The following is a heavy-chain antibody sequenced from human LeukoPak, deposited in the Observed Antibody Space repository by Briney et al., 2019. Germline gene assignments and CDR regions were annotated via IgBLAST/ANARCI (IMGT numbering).Heavy chain of an antibody. V-gene: IGHV4-59*08. CDR1: GGSISSYY. CDR2: IYYSGST. CDR3: ARHPYGRDGYSHFDY. D-gene: IGHD5-24*01. J-gene: IGHJ4*02. Sequence: PSETLPLTCTVSGGSISSYYWSWIRQPPGKGLEWIGYIYYSGSTNYKPSLKSRVTISVDTSKNQFSLELSSVTAADTAVYYCARHPYGRDGYSHFDYWGQGTLVTVSS.